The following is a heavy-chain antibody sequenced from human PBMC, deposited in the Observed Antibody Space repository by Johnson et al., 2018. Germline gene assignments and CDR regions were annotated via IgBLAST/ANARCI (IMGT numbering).Heavy chain of an antibody. CDR2: ISWNSGSI. CDR1: GFTFDDYA. D-gene: IGHD3-10*01. J-gene: IGHJ6*02. CDR3: ARATPLVKARWFGEEDYYYGMDV. V-gene: IGHV3-9*01. Sequence: EVQLVESGGGLVQPGRSLRLSCAASGFTFDDYAMHWVRQAPGKGLEWVSGISWNSGSIGYADSVKGRFTISRDNAKNSLYLQMNSLRAGDTAVYYCARATPLVKARWFGEEDYYYGMDVWGQGTTVTVSS.